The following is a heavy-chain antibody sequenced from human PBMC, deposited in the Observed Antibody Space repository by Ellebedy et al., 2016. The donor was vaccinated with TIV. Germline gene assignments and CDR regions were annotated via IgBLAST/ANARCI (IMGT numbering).Heavy chain of an antibody. CDR2: IYQDGGVQ. Sequence: PGGSLRLSCAASGFSFRNYWMGWVRQAPGKGLEWVANIYQDGGVQYYVDSVKGRFTISRDNADNSLFLQMNRLRAEDTAVYFCARRGSYGDYAVQINSWFDTWGRGTLVAVSS. V-gene: IGHV3-7*01. J-gene: IGHJ5*02. D-gene: IGHD4-17*01. CDR3: ARRGSYGDYAVQINSWFDT. CDR1: GFSFRNYW.